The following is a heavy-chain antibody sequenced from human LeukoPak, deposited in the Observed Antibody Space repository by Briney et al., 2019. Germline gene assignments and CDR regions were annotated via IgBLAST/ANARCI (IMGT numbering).Heavy chain of an antibody. J-gene: IGHJ4*02. CDR2: INHSGST. CDR1: GGSFSGYY. D-gene: IGHD3-10*01. Sequence: SETLSLTCAVYGGSFSGYYWSWIRQPPGKGLEWIGEINHSGSTNYNPSLKSRVTISVDTSKNQFSLKLSSVTAADTAVYYCARGRGRFGELPRYWGQGTLVTVSS. CDR3: ARGRGRFGELPRY. V-gene: IGHV4-34*01.